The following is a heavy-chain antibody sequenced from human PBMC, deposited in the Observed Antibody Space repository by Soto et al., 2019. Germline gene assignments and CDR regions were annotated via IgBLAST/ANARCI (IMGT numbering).Heavy chain of an antibody. D-gene: IGHD6-25*01. V-gene: IGHV3-23*01. CDR1: GFTFYNYA. Sequence: EVQLLESGGTLVQPGGSLRLSCAASGFTFYNYAMSWVRQAPGRGLERVAGISSSGYSTLYADSVKGRFTISRDNSKNTLYVQLKSLRADDTAVYYCAKDELHRAPAGWVDHWGQGSLVTVSS. CDR2: ISSSGYST. J-gene: IGHJ5*02. CDR3: AKDELHRAPAGWVDH.